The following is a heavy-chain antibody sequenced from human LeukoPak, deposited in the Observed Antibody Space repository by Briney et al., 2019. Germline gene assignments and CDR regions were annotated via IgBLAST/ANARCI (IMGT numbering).Heavy chain of an antibody. V-gene: IGHV3-23*01. J-gene: IGHJ3*01. CDR3: AKSRRLRDAFDV. Sequence: GGSLRLSCAASGFTFSSYAMTWVRQAPGKGLEWVSGISGSGGSTYYADSVKGRFTISRDNSKNTLYLQMNSLRAEDTAVYYCAKSRRLRDAFDVGGQGTMVTVSS. CDR2: ISGSGGST. CDR1: GFTFSSYA.